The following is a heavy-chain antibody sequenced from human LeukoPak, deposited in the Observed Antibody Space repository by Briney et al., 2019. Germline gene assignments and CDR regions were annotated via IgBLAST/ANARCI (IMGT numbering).Heavy chain of an antibody. J-gene: IGHJ3*02. V-gene: IGHV4-4*09. CDR3: ARHGLLGVSGAFDI. CDR1: GGSISPYY. CDR2: IHTSGST. D-gene: IGHD3-16*01. Sequence: SETLSLTCTVSGGSISPYYWSWIRQPPGKGLEWIGYIHTSGSTNYNPSLKSRVTISVDRSKNQFSLKLSSVTAADTAVYYCARHGLLGVSGAFDIWGQGTMVTVSP.